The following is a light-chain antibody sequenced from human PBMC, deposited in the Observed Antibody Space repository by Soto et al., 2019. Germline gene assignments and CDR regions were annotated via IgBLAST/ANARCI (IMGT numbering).Light chain of an antibody. CDR2: GTS. CDR3: QQYVSWT. V-gene: IGKV3-20*01. J-gene: IGKJ1*01. Sequence: EIVLTQSPGTLSVSPGERATFSARAVRPITINYLAWYQQKPAQAPSLLIYGTSSRATGIPDRFSGSGSGTDFTLTISRLEPEDSAIYYCQQYVSWTFGQGTKVEIK. CDR1: RPITINY.